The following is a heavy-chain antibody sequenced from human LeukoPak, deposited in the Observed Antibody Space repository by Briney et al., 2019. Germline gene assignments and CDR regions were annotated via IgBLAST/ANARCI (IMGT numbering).Heavy chain of an antibody. CDR2: ISAYNGNT. J-gene: IGHJ4*02. CDR1: GYTFTNYG. CDR3: AREEVRRAVAGYFDN. D-gene: IGHD6-19*01. Sequence: ASVKVSCKASGYTFTNYGISWVRQAPGQGLEWMGWISAYNGNTNYAQKLQGRVTMTTDTSTSTAYMELRSLRSDDTAVYYCAREEVRRAVAGYFDNWGQGTLVTVSS. V-gene: IGHV1-18*01.